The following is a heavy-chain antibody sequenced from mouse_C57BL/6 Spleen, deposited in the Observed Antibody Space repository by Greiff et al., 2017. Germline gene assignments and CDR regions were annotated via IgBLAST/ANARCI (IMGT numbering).Heavy chain of an antibody. CDR3: AREDYSNPYYFDY. J-gene: IGHJ2*01. CDR2: IHPNSGST. CDR1: GYTFTSYW. Sequence: VQLQQPGAELVKPGASVKLSCKASGYTFTSYWMHWVKQRPGQGLEWIGMIHPNSGSTNYNEKFKSKATLTVDKSSSTAYMQLSSLTSEDSAVYYCAREDYSNPYYFDYWGQGTTLTVSS. V-gene: IGHV1-64*01. D-gene: IGHD2-5*01.